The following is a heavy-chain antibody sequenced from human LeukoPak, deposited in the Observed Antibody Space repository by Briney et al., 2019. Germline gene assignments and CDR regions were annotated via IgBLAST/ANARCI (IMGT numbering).Heavy chain of an antibody. D-gene: IGHD3-9*01. J-gene: IGHJ3*02. CDR2: TFYRGTT. V-gene: IGHV4-30-2*01. Sequence: SETLSLTCTVSGGSISSGGYYWSWFRQPPGKGPEWIGYTFYRGTTYYNPSLKSRVTISLDRSKNQFSLNMSSVTAADTAMYYGARGKGYDSPSGAFDIWGHGAMVTVSS. CDR3: ARGKGYDSPSGAFDI. CDR1: GGSISSGGYY.